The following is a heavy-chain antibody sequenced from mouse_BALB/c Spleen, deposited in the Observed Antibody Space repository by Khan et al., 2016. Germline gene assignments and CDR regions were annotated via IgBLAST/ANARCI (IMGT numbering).Heavy chain of an antibody. Sequence: VQLQESGPGLVQPSQSLSITCTVSGFSLTNYGVHWVRQSPGKGLEWLGVMWRGGSTDYNAAFKYRLSIYKDSSKSQAFFKMNSLQANDTAIGCCARSWEGGYFAYWGQGTTLTVSS. D-gene: IGHD4-1*01. CDR3: ARSWEGGYFAY. V-gene: IGHV2-2*02. J-gene: IGHJ2*01. CDR1: GFSLTNYG. CDR2: MWRGGST.